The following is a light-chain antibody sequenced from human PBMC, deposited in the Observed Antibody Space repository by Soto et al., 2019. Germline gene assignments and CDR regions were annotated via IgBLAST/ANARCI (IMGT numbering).Light chain of an antibody. CDR1: QGISSY. Sequence: DIQLTQSPSFLSASVGDRVTITCRASQGISSYLAWYQQEPGKAPKLLIYAASTLQSGVPSRFSGSGSGTDFTLTISSLQPEDFATYSCQQLNTYPLTFGGGTKVEIK. V-gene: IGKV1-9*01. CDR3: QQLNTYPLT. J-gene: IGKJ4*01. CDR2: AAS.